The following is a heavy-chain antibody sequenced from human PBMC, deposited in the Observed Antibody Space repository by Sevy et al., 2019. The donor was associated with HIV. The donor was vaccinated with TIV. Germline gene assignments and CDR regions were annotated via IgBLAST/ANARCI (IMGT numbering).Heavy chain of an antibody. CDR2: IWYDGTIK. CDR3: ARGGGYCGGDCYSIDY. D-gene: IGHD2-21*02. Sequence: GGSLRLSCAASGFTFSSYVMHWVRQAPGKGLEWVALIWYDGTIKYYADSVKGRFTIYRDNSKDTLFLQMNSLTPEDTAAYYCARGGGYCGGDCYSIDYWGQGALVTVSS. J-gene: IGHJ4*02. CDR1: GFTFSSYV. V-gene: IGHV3-33*08.